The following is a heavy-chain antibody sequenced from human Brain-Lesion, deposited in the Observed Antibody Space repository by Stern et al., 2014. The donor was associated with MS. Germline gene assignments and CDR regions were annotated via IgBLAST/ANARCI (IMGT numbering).Heavy chain of an antibody. CDR2: IYYSWTT. D-gene: IGHD2-2*01. J-gene: IGHJ6*02. CDR1: GGSISSDNYY. CDR3: ARDHFTTSLDV. V-gene: IGHV4-31*03. Sequence: VQLVESGPGLVKPSQTLSLTCTVSGGSISSDNYYWTWIRQHPGQGLEWIGHIYYSWTTYYNPSLKSRVSITVDTSKNLFSLRLSSVTAADTAVYYCARDHFTTSLDVWGHGTTVTVS.